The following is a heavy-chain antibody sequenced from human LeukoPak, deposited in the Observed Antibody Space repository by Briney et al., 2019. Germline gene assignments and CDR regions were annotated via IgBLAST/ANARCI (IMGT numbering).Heavy chain of an antibody. D-gene: IGHD3-10*01. V-gene: IGHV3-66*01. CDR3: ARDRWYGSGSRNWYFDL. J-gene: IGHJ2*01. CDR2: IYSGGAK. CDR1: GVAVSDNY. Sequence: GGSLRLSCAASGVAVSDNYMSWVRQAPGKGLECVSVIYSGGAKHYADSVKGRFSIYRDNSKNTVYHQMNSLRAEDTAVYYCARDRWYGSGSRNWYFDLWGRGTLVTVSS.